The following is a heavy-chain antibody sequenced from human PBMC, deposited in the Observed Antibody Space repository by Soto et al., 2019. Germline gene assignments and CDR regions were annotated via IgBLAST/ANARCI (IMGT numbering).Heavy chain of an antibody. V-gene: IGHV3-21*01. CDR1: AFTFSSYS. D-gene: IGHD4-4*01. CDR3: AREGINNYNEYYFDS. J-gene: IGHJ4*02. Sequence: GGSLRLSCAASAFTFSSYSMNWVRQAPGKGLEWVSSISGSGNYTHYADFLRGRFTISRDNAKTSLYLQMNSLRAEDTAVYYCAREGINNYNEYYFDSWGQGTVVTVSS. CDR2: ISGSGNYT.